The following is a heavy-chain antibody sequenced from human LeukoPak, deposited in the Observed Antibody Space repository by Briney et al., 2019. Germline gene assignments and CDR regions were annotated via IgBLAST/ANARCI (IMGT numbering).Heavy chain of an antibody. CDR3: AKKGQNIQAAPFDP. D-gene: IGHD6-25*01. CDR1: GFTFSSYA. Sequence: PGGSLRLSCAASGFTFSSYAMSWVRQAPGKGLEWVSSIGGSGDNTFYADSVKDRFTISRDNSKNTLYLQMNCLRAEDTAVYYCAKKGQNIQAAPFDPWGQGTLVIVSS. V-gene: IGHV3-23*01. J-gene: IGHJ5*02. CDR2: IGGSGDNT.